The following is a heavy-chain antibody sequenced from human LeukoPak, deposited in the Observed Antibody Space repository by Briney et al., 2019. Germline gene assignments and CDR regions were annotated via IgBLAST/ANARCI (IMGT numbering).Heavy chain of an antibody. J-gene: IGHJ4*02. CDR2: INPNSGGT. CDR3: ARMIVVVNPARSEYYFDY. V-gene: IGHV1-2*02. D-gene: IGHD3-22*01. Sequence: ASVKVSCKASGYTFTGYYMHWVRQAPGQGLEWMGWINPNSGGTNYAQKFQGRVPMTRDTSISTAYMELSRLRSDDTAVYYCARMIVVVNPARSEYYFDYWGQGTLVTVSS. CDR1: GYTFTGYY.